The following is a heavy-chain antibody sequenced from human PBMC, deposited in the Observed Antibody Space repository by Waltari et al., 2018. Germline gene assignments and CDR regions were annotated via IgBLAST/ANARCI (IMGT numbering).Heavy chain of an antibody. J-gene: IGHJ6*03. V-gene: IGHV4-38-2*01. CDR3: ARRAAIAATGPTYYMDV. Sequence: QVQLQESGPGLVKPSETLSLTCAVSGYSISSGYYWGWIRQPPGKGLEWIGSIYHSGSTYYNPSLKSRVTISVDTSKNQFSLKLSSVTAADTAVHYCARRAAIAATGPTYYMDVWGKGTTVTVSS. D-gene: IGHD6-13*01. CDR2: IYHSGST. CDR1: GYSISSGYY.